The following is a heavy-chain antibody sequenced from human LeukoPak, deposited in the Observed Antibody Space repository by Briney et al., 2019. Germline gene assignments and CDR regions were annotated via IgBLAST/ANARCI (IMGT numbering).Heavy chain of an antibody. J-gene: IGHJ5*02. CDR1: GYTFTSYD. CDR3: ARGVSGVTPP. V-gene: IGHV1-18*01. Sequence: ASVKVSCKTSGYTFTSYDISWVRQALEQGPEWLGWINTNTGNTHYAKSLQDRVTLTTDTSTGTAYMELRSLKSDDTAVYYCARGVSGVTPPWGQGTLVIVSS. D-gene: IGHD4-23*01. CDR2: INTNTGNT.